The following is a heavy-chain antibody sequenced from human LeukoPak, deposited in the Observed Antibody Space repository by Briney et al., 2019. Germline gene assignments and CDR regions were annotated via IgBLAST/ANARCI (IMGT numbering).Heavy chain of an antibody. CDR3: ASNPEWEWEGFDY. D-gene: IGHD1-26*01. J-gene: IGHJ4*02. CDR1: GGSISSSY. CDR2: IYYSGSS. Sequence: PSETLSLTCTVSGGSISSSYWSWIRQPPGKGLEWIGYIYYSGSSNYNPSLKSRITISLDTSKNQFSLPLSSVTAADTAVYYCASNPEWEWEGFDYWGQGTLVTVSS. V-gene: IGHV4-59*12.